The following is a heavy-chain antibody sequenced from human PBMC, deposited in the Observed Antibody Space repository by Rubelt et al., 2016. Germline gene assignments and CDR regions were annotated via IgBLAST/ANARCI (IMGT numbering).Heavy chain of an antibody. D-gene: IGHD4-11*01. CDR3: TTDLTTLDAFDI. J-gene: IGHJ3*02. Sequence: GKGLEWVGRIKNKAEGGTTDYAAPVKGRFIISRDDSKNTLYLQMNSLKTEDTAVYYCTTDLTTLDAFDIWGQGTMVTVSS. CDR2: IKNKAEGGTT. V-gene: IGHV3-15*01.